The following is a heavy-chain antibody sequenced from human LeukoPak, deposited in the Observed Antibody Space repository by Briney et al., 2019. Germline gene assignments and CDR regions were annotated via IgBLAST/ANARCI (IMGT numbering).Heavy chain of an antibody. V-gene: IGHV3-74*01. Sequence: PGGSLRLSCAASGFTFSSFWMHWVRQAPGKGLVWVSRINSVGSSTSYADSVKGRFTISRDNAKNTLYLQMNSLRAEDTAVYYCAVSSGWYQGFDYWGQGTLVTVSS. CDR3: AVSSGWYQGFDY. J-gene: IGHJ4*02. D-gene: IGHD6-19*01. CDR1: GFTFSSFW. CDR2: INSVGSST.